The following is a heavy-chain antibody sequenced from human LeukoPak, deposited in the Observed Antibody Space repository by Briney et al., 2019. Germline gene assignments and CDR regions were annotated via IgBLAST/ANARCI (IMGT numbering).Heavy chain of an antibody. CDR2: IYYSGST. D-gene: IGHD3-9*01. V-gene: IGHV4-59*08. CDR1: GGSFRDYY. CDR3: ASRIRYFDPGAFDI. Sequence: SETLSLTCAVDGGSFRDYYWSWIRQPPGKGLEWIGYIYYSGSTNYNPSLKSRVTISVDTSKNQFSLKLSSVTAADTAVYHGASRIRYFDPGAFDIWGQGTMVTVSS. J-gene: IGHJ3*02.